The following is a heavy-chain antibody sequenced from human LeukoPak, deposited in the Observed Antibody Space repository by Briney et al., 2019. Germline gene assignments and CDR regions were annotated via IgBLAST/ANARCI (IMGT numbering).Heavy chain of an antibody. V-gene: IGHV3-7*01. J-gene: IGHJ6*03. CDR3: ARGKSDYDILTGYYNYYHYMDV. CDR2: INQDGSEK. D-gene: IGHD3-9*01. CDR1: GFIFSSYW. Sequence: GGSLRLSCAASGFIFSSYWMSWVRQAPGKGPEWVANINQDGSEKYYVDSVKGRFIMSRDNANNSLYLQMNSLRAEDTAVYYCARGKSDYDILTGYYNYYHYMDVWGKGTTVTVSS.